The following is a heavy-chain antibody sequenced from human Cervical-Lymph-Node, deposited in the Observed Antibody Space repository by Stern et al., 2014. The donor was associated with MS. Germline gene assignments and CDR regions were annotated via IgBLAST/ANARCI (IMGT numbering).Heavy chain of an antibody. Sequence: VPLVESGGGVVQPGRSLRLSCAASGFSFSSFAMPWVRQAPGKGLEWVAVIWYDGSDKYYTDSVKGRFTISRDNSKNTLSLQMNSLRAEDTAVYYCARDTAAVAVPGAVQMGLDYWGQGTLVSVSS. V-gene: IGHV3-33*01. D-gene: IGHD2-2*01. CDR1: GFSFSSFA. CDR3: ARDTAAVAVPGAVQMGLDY. CDR2: IWYDGSDK. J-gene: IGHJ4*02.